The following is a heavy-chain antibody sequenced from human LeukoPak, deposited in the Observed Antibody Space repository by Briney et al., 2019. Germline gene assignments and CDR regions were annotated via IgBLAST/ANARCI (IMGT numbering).Heavy chain of an antibody. CDR2: INGHGSEI. CDR3: ARSRVAGTVFVDY. D-gene: IGHD6-19*01. J-gene: IGHJ4*02. CDR1: GFTFSMSW. Sequence: PGGSLRLSCAASGFTFSMSWMTWVRQAPGKGLEWVASINGHGSEIHYVDSVKGRFTISRDNANDSLYLQMNSLRAEDTAVYYCARSRVAGTVFVDYWGQGTLVTVSS. V-gene: IGHV3-7*01.